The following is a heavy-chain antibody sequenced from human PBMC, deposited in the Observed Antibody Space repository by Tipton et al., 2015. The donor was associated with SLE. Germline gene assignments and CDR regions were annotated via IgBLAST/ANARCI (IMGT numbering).Heavy chain of an antibody. CDR1: GFNFRTYS. CDR3: AREKSEYCGGDCPYLH. Sequence: SLRLSCVASGFNFRTYSMSWVRQAPGKGLEWISYISTGSSTIHHADSVKGRFTISRDNAKNSMYLQMNSLRVDDTAVYYCAREKSEYCGGDCPYLHWGQGTLVTVSS. V-gene: IGHV3-48*01. J-gene: IGHJ4*02. CDR2: ISTGSSTI. D-gene: IGHD2-21*01.